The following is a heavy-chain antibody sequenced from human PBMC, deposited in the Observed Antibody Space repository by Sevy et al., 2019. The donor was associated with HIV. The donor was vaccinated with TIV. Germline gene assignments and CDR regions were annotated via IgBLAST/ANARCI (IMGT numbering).Heavy chain of an antibody. D-gene: IGHD3-22*01. CDR2: IKSKTDGGTT. V-gene: IGHV3-15*01. CDR3: TTDPPLIVDREASFDY. CDR1: GFTFSNAW. J-gene: IGHJ4*02. Sequence: GGSLRLSCAASGFTFSNAWMSWVRQAPGKGLEWVGGIKSKTDGGTTDYAAPVKGRFTISRDDSKNTLYLQMNSLKTEDTAVYYCTTDPPLIVDREASFDYWGQGTLVTVSS.